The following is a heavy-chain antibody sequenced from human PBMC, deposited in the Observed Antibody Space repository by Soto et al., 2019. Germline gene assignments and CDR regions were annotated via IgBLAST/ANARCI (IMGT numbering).Heavy chain of an antibody. J-gene: IGHJ5*02. Sequence: QVQLQQWGAGLLKPSETLSLTCAVYGGSFSGYYWSWIRQPPGKGLEWIGEINHSGSTNYNPSLKGRVTISVDTSKNQFSLKLSSVTAADTAVYYCARYCSSTSCFNNWFDPWGQGTLVTVSS. V-gene: IGHV4-34*01. CDR2: INHSGST. CDR3: ARYCSSTSCFNNWFDP. CDR1: GGSFSGYY. D-gene: IGHD2-2*01.